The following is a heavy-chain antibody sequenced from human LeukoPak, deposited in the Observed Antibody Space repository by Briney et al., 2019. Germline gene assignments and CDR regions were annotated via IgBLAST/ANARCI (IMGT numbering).Heavy chain of an antibody. CDR1: GGSISSGDYY. CDR2: IYYSGST. D-gene: IGHD3-10*01. Sequence: SETLSLTCTVSGGSISSGDYYWSWIRQPPGKGLEWIGYIYYSGSTYYNPSLKSRVTISVDTSKNQFSLKLSSVTAADTAVYYCARFGETGRGQRGSFDYWGQGTLVTISS. V-gene: IGHV4-30-4*01. CDR3: ARFGETGRGQRGSFDY. J-gene: IGHJ4*02.